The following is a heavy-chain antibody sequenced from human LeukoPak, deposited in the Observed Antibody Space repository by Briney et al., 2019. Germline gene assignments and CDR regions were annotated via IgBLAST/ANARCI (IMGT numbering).Heavy chain of an antibody. Sequence: EXXSLTCAVYGGSFSGYYWSWIRQPPGKGLEWIGEINHSGSTNYNPCLKSRVTISVDTSKNQFSLKLSSVTAADTAVYYCARTLLPRKIVVAPIWGQGTMVTVSS. V-gene: IGHV4-34*01. J-gene: IGHJ3*02. CDR3: ARTLLPRKIVVAPI. CDR1: GGSFSGYY. D-gene: IGHD3-22*01. CDR2: INHSGST.